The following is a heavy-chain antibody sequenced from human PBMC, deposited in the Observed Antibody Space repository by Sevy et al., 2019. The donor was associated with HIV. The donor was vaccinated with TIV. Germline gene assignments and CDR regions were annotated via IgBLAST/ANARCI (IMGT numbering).Heavy chain of an antibody. D-gene: IGHD6-19*01. CDR3: ARGGGTAVAGLDY. J-gene: IGHJ4*02. Sequence: ASVKVSCKASGYSLSSYAMNWVRQAPGQGLEWMGWINTETGKSTFAQGFTGRFVFSLDTSASTAYVQISSLKTDDTAIYYCARGGGTAVAGLDYWGQGTLVTVSS. V-gene: IGHV7-4-1*02. CDR2: INTETGKS. CDR1: GYSLSSYA.